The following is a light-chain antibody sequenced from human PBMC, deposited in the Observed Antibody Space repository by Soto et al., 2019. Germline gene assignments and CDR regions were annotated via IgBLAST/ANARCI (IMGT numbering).Light chain of an antibody. CDR2: GAS. CDR3: QEYNTWPRT. J-gene: IGKJ5*01. Sequence: KQKPATLSVSPGESATLSCRASQSLNSNLAWYQQKLGQAPRVLIYGASTRATGIPARFSGSGSGTEFTLTISSQQSEDFALYCCQEYNTWPRTFGQGTQLEIK. V-gene: IGKV3-15*01. CDR1: QSLNSN.